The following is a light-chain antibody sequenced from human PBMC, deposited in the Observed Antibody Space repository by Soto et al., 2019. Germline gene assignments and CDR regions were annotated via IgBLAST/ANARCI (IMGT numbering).Light chain of an antibody. J-gene: IGLJ1*01. CDR1: TSDVGGYNY. CDR3: CSYAGGYTYV. V-gene: IGLV2-11*01. CDR2: DVS. Sequence: QSALTQPRSVSGSPGQSVTISCAGTTSDVGGYNYVSWYQQHPGKAPKVMIYDVSKRPSGVPDRFSGSKSGNTASLTIPGLQAEDEADYYCCSYAGGYTYVFGTGTKLTVL.